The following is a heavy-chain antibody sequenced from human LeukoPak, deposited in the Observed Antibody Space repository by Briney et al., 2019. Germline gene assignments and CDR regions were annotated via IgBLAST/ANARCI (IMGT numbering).Heavy chain of an antibody. CDR3: VRVSGYCSSTSCYEFDY. CDR1: GDSISNYY. D-gene: IGHD2-2*01. J-gene: IGHJ4*02. V-gene: IGHV4-59*01. Sequence: PSETLPLTCTVSGDSISNYYWSWIRQSPGKGLEWIGYIYPSGSTNYNPSLKSRVTISVDTSKNQFSLKLSSVTAADTAVYYCVRVSGYCSSTSCYEFDYWGQGTLVTVSS. CDR2: IYPSGST.